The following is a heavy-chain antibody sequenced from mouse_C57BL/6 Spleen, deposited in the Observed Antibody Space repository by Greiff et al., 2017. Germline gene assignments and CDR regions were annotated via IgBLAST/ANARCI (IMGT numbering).Heavy chain of an antibody. D-gene: IGHD1-1*01. CDR3: ARGFITTVLDY. V-gene: IGHV3-6*01. CDR2: ISYDGSN. Sequence: VQLQQSGPGLVKPSQSLSLTCSVTGYSITSGYYWNWIRQFPGNKLEWMGYISYDGSNNYNPSLKNRISITRDTSKNQFFLKLNSVTTEDTATYYCARGFITTVLDYWGQGASDTVSS. J-gene: IGHJ4*01. CDR1: GYSITSGYY.